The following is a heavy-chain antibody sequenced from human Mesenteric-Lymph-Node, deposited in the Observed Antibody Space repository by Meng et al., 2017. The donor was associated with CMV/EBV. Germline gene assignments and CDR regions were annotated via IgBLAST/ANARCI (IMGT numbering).Heavy chain of an antibody. D-gene: IGHD2-2*01. Sequence: GESLKISCAASGFTVSSNYMSWVRQAPGKGLEWVSSISSSSSYINYADSVKGRFTISRDNAKNSLYLQMNSLRVEDTAVYYCATETGPLAVAAAYYFDYWGQGTLVTVSS. CDR3: ATETGPLAVAAAYYFDY. J-gene: IGHJ4*02. V-gene: IGHV3-21*01. CDR1: GFTVSSNY. CDR2: ISSSSSYI.